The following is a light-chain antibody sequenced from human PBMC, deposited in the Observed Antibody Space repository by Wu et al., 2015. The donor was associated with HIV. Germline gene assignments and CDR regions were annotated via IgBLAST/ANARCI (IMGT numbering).Light chain of an antibody. CDR2: GAS. J-gene: IGKJ1*01. V-gene: IGKV3-15*01. CDR1: QSVSSN. Sequence: ETVMTQSPATLSVSPGERATLSCRASQSVSSNLAWYQQKPGQAPRLLIYGASTRATGIPARFGGSGSGTEFTLTISSLQSEDFAVYYCQQYNNWPRTFGQGTKVEIK. CDR3: QQYNNWPRT.